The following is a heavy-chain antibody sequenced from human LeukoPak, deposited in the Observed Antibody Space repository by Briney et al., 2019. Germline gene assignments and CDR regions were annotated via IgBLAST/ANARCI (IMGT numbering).Heavy chain of an antibody. Sequence: PGGSLRLSCAASGFTFSSYAMHWVRQAPGKGLEWVAVISYDGSNKYYADSVKGRFTISRDNAKNSLSLQMDSLRAEDTAVYYCVRGSLASGVVVYYYYYLDVWGKGTTVTVSS. D-gene: IGHD3-3*01. V-gene: IGHV3-30-3*01. CDR3: VRGSLASGVVVYYYYYLDV. CDR1: GFTFSSYA. J-gene: IGHJ6*03. CDR2: ISYDGSNK.